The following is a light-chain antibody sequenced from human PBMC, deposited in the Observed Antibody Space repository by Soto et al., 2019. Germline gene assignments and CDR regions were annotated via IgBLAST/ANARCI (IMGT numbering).Light chain of an antibody. CDR1: QSVRSSY. CDR2: GAS. V-gene: IGKV3-20*01. J-gene: IGKJ1*01. CDR3: QQYGSSPLT. Sequence: EIVLTQSPGTLSLSPGERATLSCRASQSVRSSYLAWYQQKAGQAPRLLIYGASSRATGSSGRFSGSGSGTDFTLTISRLEPEDFAVYYCQQYGSSPLTFGQGTKVEIK.